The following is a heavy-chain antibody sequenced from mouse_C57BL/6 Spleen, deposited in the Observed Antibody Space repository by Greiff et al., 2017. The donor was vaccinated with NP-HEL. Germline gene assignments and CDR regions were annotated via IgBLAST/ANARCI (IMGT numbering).Heavy chain of an antibody. CDR3: TRGRIDDYIFSFAY. CDR2: ISSGGDYI. V-gene: IGHV5-9-1*02. D-gene: IGHD2-4*01. J-gene: IGHJ3*01. Sequence: EVKLVESGEGLVKPGGSLKLSCAASGFTFSSYAMSWVRQTPEKRLEWVAYISSGGDYIYYADTVKGRFTISRDNARNTLYLQMSSLKSEDTAMYYCTRGRIDDYIFSFAYWGQGTLVTVSA. CDR1: GFTFSSYA.